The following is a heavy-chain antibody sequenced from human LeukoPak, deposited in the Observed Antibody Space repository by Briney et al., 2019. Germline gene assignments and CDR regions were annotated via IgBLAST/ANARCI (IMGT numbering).Heavy chain of an antibody. CDR3: ARGGSYGDYDAFDI. CDR1: GGSISSSSYY. Sequence: SETLSLTCIVSGGSISSSSYYWGWIRQPPGKGLEWIGSIYYTGTTYYNPSLKSRVTISVENQFSLKLSSVTAAGTAVYYCARGGSYGDYDAFDIWGQGTMVTVSS. J-gene: IGHJ3*02. V-gene: IGHV4-39*07. CDR2: IYYTGTT. D-gene: IGHD4-17*01.